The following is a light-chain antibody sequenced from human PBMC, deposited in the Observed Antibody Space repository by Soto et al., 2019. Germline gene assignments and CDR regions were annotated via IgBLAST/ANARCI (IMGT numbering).Light chain of an antibody. CDR3: LSVSGTLYV. CDR1: SSDVGSYNL. CDR2: EVS. Sequence: QCVLNQPASVSGSPGQSITISCTGTSSDVGSYNLVSWYQQHPGKAPKLMIYEVSKRPSGVSNRFSGSKSGNTASLTISGLQGEDEGDYYWLSVSGTLYVFGTGPKVTVL. J-gene: IGLJ1*01. V-gene: IGLV2-23*02.